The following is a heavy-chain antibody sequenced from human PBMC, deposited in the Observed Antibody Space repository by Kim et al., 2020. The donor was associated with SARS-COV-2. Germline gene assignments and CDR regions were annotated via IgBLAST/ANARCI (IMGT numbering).Heavy chain of an antibody. J-gene: IGHJ4*02. Sequence: GGSLRLSCAASGFTFSSYAMHWVRQAPGKVLEWVAVISFDGFNKYYADSVKGRLTISRDNSKKTLYLQMSSVTADDTAVYYCARERYGDYGGDFDYWGQGTLVTVSS. D-gene: IGHD4-17*01. CDR3: ARERYGDYGGDFDY. V-gene: IGHV3-30-3*01. CDR1: GFTFSSYA. CDR2: ISFDGFNK.